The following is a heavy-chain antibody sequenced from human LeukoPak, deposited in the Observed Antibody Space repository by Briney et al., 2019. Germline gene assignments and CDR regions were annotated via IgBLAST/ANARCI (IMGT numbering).Heavy chain of an antibody. J-gene: IGHJ4*02. CDR3: AKTHYSSGYYTDFDY. D-gene: IGHD3-22*01. V-gene: IGHV5-51*01. CDR2: IYPGDSDT. CDR1: GYSFTTYW. Sequence: GESLKISCKGSGYSFTTYWIAWVRQVPGQGLEWMGFIYPGDSDTRYSPSFQGQVTISADKSISTAYLQWSSLKASDTAMYYCAKTHYSSGYYTDFDYWGQGTLVTVSS.